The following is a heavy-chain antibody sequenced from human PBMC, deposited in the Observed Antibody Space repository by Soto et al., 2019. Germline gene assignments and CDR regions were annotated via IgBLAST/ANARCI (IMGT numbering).Heavy chain of an antibody. D-gene: IGHD1-26*01. CDR1: GGSISSYY. V-gene: IGHV4-59*01. CDR2: IYYSGST. J-gene: IGHJ5*02. CDR3: ARGYGSYGLNRLDP. Sequence: LSLTCTVSGGSISSYYWSWIRQPPGKGLEWIGYIYYSGSTNYNPSLKSRVTISVDTSKNQFSLKLSSVTAADTAVYYCARGYGSYGLNRLDPWGQGTLVTVSS.